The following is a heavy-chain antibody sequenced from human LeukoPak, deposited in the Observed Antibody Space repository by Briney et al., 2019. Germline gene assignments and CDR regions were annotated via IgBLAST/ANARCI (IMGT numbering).Heavy chain of an antibody. D-gene: IGHD1-26*01. CDR2: AYYTGTT. CDR1: GGSITTYF. CDR3: AREVGIGSGSYGY. J-gene: IGHJ4*02. Sequence: PSETLSLTCTVSGGSITTYFWSWIRQPPGKGLEWIGFAYYTGTTNYNPSLESRVTISVDTSKNQFSLKLNSVTAADTAVYYCAREVGIGSGSYGYWGQGTLVVVSS. V-gene: IGHV4-59*01.